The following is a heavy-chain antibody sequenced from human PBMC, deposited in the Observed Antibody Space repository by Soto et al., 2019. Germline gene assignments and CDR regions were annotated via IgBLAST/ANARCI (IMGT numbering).Heavy chain of an antibody. Sequence: QVQLVESGGGVVQPGRSLRLSCAASGFTFSSYGMHWVRQAPGKGLEWVAVIWYDGSNKYYADSVKGRFTISRDNSKNTLYLQMNSRRAEDTAVYYCARSPPYYYDSTRKPPYYYGMDVWGQGTTVTVSS. J-gene: IGHJ6*02. CDR1: GFTFSSYG. CDR2: IWYDGSNK. D-gene: IGHD3-22*01. CDR3: ARSPPYYYDSTRKPPYYYGMDV. V-gene: IGHV3-33*01.